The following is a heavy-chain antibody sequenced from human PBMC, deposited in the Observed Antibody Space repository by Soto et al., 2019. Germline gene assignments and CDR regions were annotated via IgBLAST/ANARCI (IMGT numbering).Heavy chain of an antibody. D-gene: IGHD3-22*01. Sequence: QVQLVQSGAEVKKPGASVKVSCKASGYTFTSYYMHWVRQAPGQGLDWMGIINPSGGSTSYAQKFQGRVTMTRDMSTSTVYMELSSLRSEDTAVYYCAGGDDDSSGYYWGVYGNAEYFQHWGQGTLVTLSS. J-gene: IGHJ1*01. V-gene: IGHV1-46*01. CDR2: INPSGGST. CDR1: GYTFTSYY. CDR3: AGGDDDSSGYYWGVYGNAEYFQH.